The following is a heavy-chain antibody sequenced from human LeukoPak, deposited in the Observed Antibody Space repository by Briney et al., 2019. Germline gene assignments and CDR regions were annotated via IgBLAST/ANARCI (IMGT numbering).Heavy chain of an antibody. CDR3: AKLGSGYYLYYFDY. CDR2: IASDGSST. J-gene: IGHJ4*02. D-gene: IGHD3-22*01. V-gene: IGHV3-74*01. Sequence: PGGSLRLSCAASGFTFSSYWMNWVRQAPGKGLVWVSRIASDGSSTTYADSVKGRFSISRDNAKNTLYLQMNSLRAEDTAVYYCAKLGSGYYLYYFDYWGQGTLVTVSS. CDR1: GFTFSSYW.